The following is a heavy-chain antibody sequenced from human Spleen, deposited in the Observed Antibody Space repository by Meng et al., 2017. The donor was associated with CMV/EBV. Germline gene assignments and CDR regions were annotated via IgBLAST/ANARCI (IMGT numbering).Heavy chain of an antibody. D-gene: IGHD2-2*01. V-gene: IGHV6-1*01. J-gene: IGHJ4*02. CDR3: AREGHHWGCSSTSCYPRYLDY. Sequence: SETLSLTCAISGDSVSSNSAAWNWIRQSPSRGLGWLGRTYYRSKWYNDYAVSVKSRITINPDTSKNQFSLQLNSVTPEDTAVYYCAREGHHWGCSSTSCYPRYLDYWGQGTLVTVS. CDR1: GDSVSSNSAA. CDR2: TYYRSKWYN.